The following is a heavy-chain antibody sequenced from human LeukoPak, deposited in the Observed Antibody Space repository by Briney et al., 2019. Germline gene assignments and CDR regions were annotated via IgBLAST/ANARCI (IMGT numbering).Heavy chain of an antibody. CDR1: GYTFTTYW. J-gene: IGHJ4*02. Sequence: GESLKISCKVSGYTFTTYWIGWVRQMPGKGLEWMGIIYPADSDTRYSPYFQGQVTISVDKSSSTAYLQWSSLKASDTAMYYCAKLAAAAPHYFDYWGQGTLVTVSS. D-gene: IGHD6-13*01. CDR2: IYPADSDT. V-gene: IGHV5-51*01. CDR3: AKLAAAAPHYFDY.